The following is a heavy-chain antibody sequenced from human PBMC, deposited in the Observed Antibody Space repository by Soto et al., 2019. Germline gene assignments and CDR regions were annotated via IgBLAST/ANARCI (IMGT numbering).Heavy chain of an antibody. CDR1: GFTFSSYA. V-gene: IGHV3-23*01. CDR2: ISGSGGST. CDR3: EKEDIVLMVYAGFDY. Sequence: GVSLRLSCAASGFTFSSYAMSWVRQAPGKGLEWVSAISGSGGSTYYADSVKGRFTISRDNSKNTLYLQMNSLRAEDTAVYYCEKEDIVLMVYAGFDYWGQGTLVNVS. J-gene: IGHJ4*02. D-gene: IGHD2-8*01.